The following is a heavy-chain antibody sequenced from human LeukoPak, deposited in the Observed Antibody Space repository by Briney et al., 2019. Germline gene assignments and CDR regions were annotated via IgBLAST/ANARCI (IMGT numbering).Heavy chain of an antibody. D-gene: IGHD5-18*01. V-gene: IGHV3-30*03. Sequence: GGSLRLSCAASGFTFSSYGMHWVRQAPGKGLEWVAVISYDGSNKYYADSVKGRFTISRDNSKNTLYLQMNSLRAEDTAVYYCARTSTTRGYSYGSKYYFDYWGQGTLVTVSS. CDR1: GFTFSSYG. CDR2: ISYDGSNK. CDR3: ARTSTTRGYSYGSKYYFDY. J-gene: IGHJ4*02.